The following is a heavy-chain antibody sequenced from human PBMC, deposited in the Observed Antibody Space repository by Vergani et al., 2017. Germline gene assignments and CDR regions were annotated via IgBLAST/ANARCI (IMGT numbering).Heavy chain of an antibody. V-gene: IGHV1-18*01. CDR3: ATGEGLDTGQYVLRYFDWLGLGAFDI. D-gene: IGHD3-9*01. Sequence: QVQLVQSGAEVKKPGASVKVSCKASGYTFSTYGISWVRQAPGQGLEWMGWISAYNGNTNYPEKFQGRLTMTTDTSTRTAYMELRSLRSDDTAVYYCATGEGLDTGQYVLRYFDWLGLGAFDIWGQGTMVTVSS. J-gene: IGHJ3*02. CDR1: GYTFSTYG. CDR2: ISAYNGNT.